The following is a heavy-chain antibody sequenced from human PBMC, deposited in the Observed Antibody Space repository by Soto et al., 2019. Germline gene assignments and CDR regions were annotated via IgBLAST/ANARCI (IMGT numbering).Heavy chain of an antibody. J-gene: IGHJ3*02. D-gene: IGHD2-15*01. CDR1: GYTFTSYA. Sequence: ASVKVSCKASGYTFTSYAMHWVRQAPGQRLEWMGWINAGNGNTKYSRKFQGRVTITRDTSASTAYMELSSLRSEDTAVYYCARDRVGSYCSGGSCYSGAFDIWGQGTMVTVSS. CDR3: ARDRVGSYCSGGSCYSGAFDI. V-gene: IGHV1-3*01. CDR2: INAGNGNT.